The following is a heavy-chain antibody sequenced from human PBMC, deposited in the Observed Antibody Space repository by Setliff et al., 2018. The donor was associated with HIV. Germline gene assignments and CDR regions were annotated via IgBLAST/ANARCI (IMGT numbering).Heavy chain of an antibody. CDR2: IVAGSGNT. D-gene: IGHD6-6*01. Sequence: SVKVSCKASGFTFISSAMQWVRQARGQRLEWIGWIVAGSGNTNYAQKFQERVSITRDMSTSSAYMELSNLRSEDTAVYYCAADLIIAGRLDYYYMDVWGKGTTVTVSS. CDR1: GFTFISSA. V-gene: IGHV1-58*02. J-gene: IGHJ6*03. CDR3: AADLIIAGRLDYYYMDV.